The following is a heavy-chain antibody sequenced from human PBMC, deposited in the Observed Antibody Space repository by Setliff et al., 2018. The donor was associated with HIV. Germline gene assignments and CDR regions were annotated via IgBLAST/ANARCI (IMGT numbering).Heavy chain of an antibody. Sequence: GSLRLSCVASGFTFRTYGMHWVRQAPGKGLEWVAVIWYDGSSKYYADSVKGRFTISRDNSKNTLYLQMNSLTADDTGVYYCATSPPHGESGYIWGSDYFDFWGQGALVTVSS. V-gene: IGHV3-33*01. J-gene: IGHJ4*02. CDR1: GFTFRTYG. D-gene: IGHD5-12*01. CDR2: IWYDGSSK. CDR3: ATSPPHGESGYIWGSDYFDF.